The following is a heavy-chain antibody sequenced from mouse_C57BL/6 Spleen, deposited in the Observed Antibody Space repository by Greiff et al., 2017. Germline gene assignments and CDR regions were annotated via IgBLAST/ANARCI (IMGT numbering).Heavy chain of an antibody. CDR3: ARNPYYGNYPYWYFDV. J-gene: IGHJ1*03. CDR2: INPNYGTT. V-gene: IGHV1-39*01. Sequence: EVQLQESGPELVKPGASVKISCKASGYSFTDYNMNWVKQSNGKSLEWIGVINPNYGTTSYNQKFKGKATLTVDQSSSTAYMQLNSLTSEDSAVYYCARNPYYGNYPYWYFDVWGTGTTVTVSS. CDR1: GYSFTDYN. D-gene: IGHD2-10*01.